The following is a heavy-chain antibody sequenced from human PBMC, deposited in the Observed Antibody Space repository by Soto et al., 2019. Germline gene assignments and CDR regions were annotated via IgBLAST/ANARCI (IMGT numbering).Heavy chain of an antibody. V-gene: IGHV5-10-1*01. D-gene: IGHD3-22*01. CDR1: GYSFAGYW. CDR3: ARQIYDSDTGPNFQYYFDS. Sequence: GESLKISCKGSGYSFAGYWITWVRKKPGKGLEWMGRIDPSDSQTYYSPSFRGHVTISATKSITTVFLQWSSLRASDTAMYYCARQIYDSDTGPNFQYYFDSWGQGTPVTVSS. CDR2: IDPSDSQT. J-gene: IGHJ4*02.